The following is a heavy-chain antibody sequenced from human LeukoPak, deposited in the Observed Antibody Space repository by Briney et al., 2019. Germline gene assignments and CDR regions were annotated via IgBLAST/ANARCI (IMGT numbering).Heavy chain of an antibody. V-gene: IGHV3-21*04. CDR1: GFTFSSYS. CDR3: ARVITMVRGGISVYYYYYMDV. J-gene: IGHJ6*03. CDR2: ISSSSSYI. D-gene: IGHD3-10*01. Sequence: GGSLRLSCAASGFTFSSYSMNWVRQAPGKGLEWVSSISSSSSYIYYADSVKGRFTISRDNAKNSLYLQMNSLRAEDTALYHCARVITMVRGGISVYYYYYMDVWGKGTTATISS.